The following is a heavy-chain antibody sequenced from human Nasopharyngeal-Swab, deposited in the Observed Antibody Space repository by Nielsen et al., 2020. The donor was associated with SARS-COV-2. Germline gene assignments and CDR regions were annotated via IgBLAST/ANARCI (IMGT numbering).Heavy chain of an antibody. CDR2: ISSNGGST. CDR3: VKPQDIVVVPAAITPIDAFDI. Sequence: LKISCSASGFTFSSYAMHWVRQAPGKGLEYVSAISSNGGSTYYADSVKGRFTISRDNSKNTLYLQMSSLRAEDTAVYYCVKPQDIVVVPAAITPIDAFDIWGQGTMVTVSS. V-gene: IGHV3-64D*09. D-gene: IGHD2-2*01. CDR1: GFTFSSYA. J-gene: IGHJ3*02.